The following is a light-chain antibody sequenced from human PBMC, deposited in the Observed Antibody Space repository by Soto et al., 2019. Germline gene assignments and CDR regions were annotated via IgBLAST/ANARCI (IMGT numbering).Light chain of an antibody. Sequence: DIQMTQSPSTLSAYVGDRVTFTCRASQSISTWLAWYQQKPGKAPKLLIYDASSLRSDVPSRFSGSGSGTEFTLTISALQTDDFASYYCQQYMNYATFGQGTKVDIK. CDR1: QSISTW. J-gene: IGKJ1*01. CDR3: QQYMNYAT. CDR2: DAS. V-gene: IGKV1-5*01.